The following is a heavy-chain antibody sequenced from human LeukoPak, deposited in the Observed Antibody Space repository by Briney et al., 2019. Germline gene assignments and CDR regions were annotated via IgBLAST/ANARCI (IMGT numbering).Heavy chain of an antibody. J-gene: IGHJ6*04. D-gene: IGHD3-10*02. CDR2: INSDGSSA. Sequence: GGSLRLSCAASGFTFSSYWMHWVRQAPGKGLVWVSRINSDGSSASYADSVKGRFTISRDNAKNTLYLQMNSLRAEDTAVYYCAELGITMIGGVWGKGTTVTISS. CDR3: AELGITMIGGV. V-gene: IGHV3-74*01. CDR1: GFTFSSYW.